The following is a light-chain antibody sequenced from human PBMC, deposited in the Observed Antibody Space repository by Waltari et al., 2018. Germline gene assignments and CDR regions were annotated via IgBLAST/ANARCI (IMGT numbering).Light chain of an antibody. V-gene: IGLV1-44*01. CDR3: AAWDDGLNGWV. Sequence: QSVLTQPPSASGSPGQRVTISCSGSGSNIGSNTGNWYLQFPGAAPKLLIYTNSHRPAGVPDRFSRSTSGTSGYLAISGLQSEDDADYYCAAWDDGLNGWVFGGRTKLTVL. CDR2: TNS. J-gene: IGLJ3*02. CDR1: GSNIGSNT.